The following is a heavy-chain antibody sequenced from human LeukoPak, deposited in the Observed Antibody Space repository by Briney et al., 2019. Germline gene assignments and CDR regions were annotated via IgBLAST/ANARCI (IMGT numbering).Heavy chain of an antibody. Sequence: ASVKVSCKASGYTFTGYYMYWVRQAPGQGLEWMGIINPSGGSTSYAQKFQGRVTMTRDTSTSTVYMELSSLRSEDTAVYYCARSHQGDYYDSSGFDFDYWGQGTLVTVSS. CDR2: INPSGGST. J-gene: IGHJ4*02. CDR1: GYTFTGYY. CDR3: ARSHQGDYYDSSGFDFDY. V-gene: IGHV1-46*01. D-gene: IGHD3-22*01.